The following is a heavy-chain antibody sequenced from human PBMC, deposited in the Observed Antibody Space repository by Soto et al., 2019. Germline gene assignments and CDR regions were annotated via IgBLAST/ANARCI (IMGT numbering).Heavy chain of an antibody. D-gene: IGHD3-10*01. J-gene: IGHJ4*02. CDR1: GFTVSSNY. CDR3: ARGSVRMVRGVTIAYYFDY. V-gene: IGHV3-66*01. Sequence: GGSLRLSCAASGFTVSSNYMSWVRQAPRKGLEWVSVIYSGGSTYYADSVKGRFTISRDNSKNTLYLQMNSLRAEDTAVYYCARGSVRMVRGVTIAYYFDYWGQGTLVTVSS. CDR2: IYSGGST.